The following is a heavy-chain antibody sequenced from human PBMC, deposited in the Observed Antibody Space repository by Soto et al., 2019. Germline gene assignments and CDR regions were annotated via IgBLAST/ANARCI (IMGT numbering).Heavy chain of an antibody. CDR3: ARNGFWTNGVSYTVFDY. D-gene: IGHD2-8*01. CDR2: IFYSGTS. CDR1: GGSISSGDYY. V-gene: IGHV4-30-4*01. J-gene: IGHJ4*02. Sequence: PSETLSLTCTVSGGSISSGDYYWSWIRQPPGKGLEWIGYIFYSGTSYYNPSLKSRVTISVDTSKNQFSLKLSSVTAADTAVYYCARNGFWTNGVSYTVFDYWGQGTLVTV.